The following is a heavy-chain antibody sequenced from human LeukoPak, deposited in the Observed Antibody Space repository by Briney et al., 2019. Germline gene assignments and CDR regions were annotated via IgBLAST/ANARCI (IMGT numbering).Heavy chain of an antibody. D-gene: IGHD6-25*01. V-gene: IGHV3-48*01. CDR3: ARETPDSSGWTAFDY. J-gene: IGHJ4*02. Sequence: PGGSLRLSCAASGFTFSSYSMNWVRQAPGKGLEWVSYISASGSTIYYADSVKGRFTISRDNAENSLSLYLQMNSLRAEDTALYYCARETPDSSGWTAFDYRGQGTLVTVSS. CDR1: GFTFSSYS. CDR2: ISASGSTI.